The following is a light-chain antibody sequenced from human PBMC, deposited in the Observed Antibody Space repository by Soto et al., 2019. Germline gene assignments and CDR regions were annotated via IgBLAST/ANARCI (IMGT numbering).Light chain of an antibody. V-gene: IGLV2-8*01. CDR2: EVS. CDR1: SSDVGSYNY. CDR3: SSYAGSNRV. Sequence: QSALTQPPSASGSPGQSVTISCTGTSSDVGSYNYVSWYQQHPGKAPKVMIYEVSKRPSGVPDRFSGSKSGNTASLTVSGLPAEDEADYYCSSYAGSNRVFGTGTKLTVL. J-gene: IGLJ1*01.